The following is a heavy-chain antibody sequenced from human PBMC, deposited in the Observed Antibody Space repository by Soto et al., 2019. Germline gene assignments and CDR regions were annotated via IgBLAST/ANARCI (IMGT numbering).Heavy chain of an antibody. J-gene: IGHJ5*02. Sequence: QVQLVESGGGVVQPGRSLRLSCTASGFIFSIYAMHWVRQAPGKGLEWVAVIWKDGSIKYFADSVKGRLTMSRDNSKKTLYLQMKSLRAEDTAMYYCARDVGGYCSGGSCCPGWLDPWGQGTLVAVSS. CDR1: GFIFSIYA. CDR3: ARDVGGYCSGGSCCPGWLDP. D-gene: IGHD2-15*01. V-gene: IGHV3-33*01. CDR2: IWKDGSIK.